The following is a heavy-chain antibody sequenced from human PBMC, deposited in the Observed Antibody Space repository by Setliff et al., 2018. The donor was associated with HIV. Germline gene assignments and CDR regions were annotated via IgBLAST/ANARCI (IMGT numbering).Heavy chain of an antibody. D-gene: IGHD3-10*01. CDR2: IYASGST. CDR3: ARDGPLEGSYRYYYYYMDV. CDR1: GGSINSGSYY. J-gene: IGHJ6*03. Sequence: NPSETLSLTCTVSGGSINSGSYYWNWIRQPAGKGLEWIGHIYASGSTNYNPSLKSRVTMSVDTSKNQFSLKLSSVTAADTAVYYCARDGPLEGSYRYYYYYMDVWGKGTTVTVS. V-gene: IGHV4-61*10.